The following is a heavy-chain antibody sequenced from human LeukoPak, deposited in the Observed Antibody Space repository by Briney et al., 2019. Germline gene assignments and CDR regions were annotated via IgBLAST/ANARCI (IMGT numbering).Heavy chain of an antibody. V-gene: IGHV4-59*01. CDR2: VYYSGST. J-gene: IGHJ2*01. CDR3: ARDPPQPGITAAGYFDL. CDR1: GDSISSYS. Sequence: SETLSLTCTGSGDSISSYSWSWIRQPPGKGLEWIGYVYYSGSTNYNPSLKSRVTISADTSKNQFSLKVRSVTAADTAVYYCARDPPQPGITAAGYFDLWGRGTLVTVSS. D-gene: IGHD6-13*01.